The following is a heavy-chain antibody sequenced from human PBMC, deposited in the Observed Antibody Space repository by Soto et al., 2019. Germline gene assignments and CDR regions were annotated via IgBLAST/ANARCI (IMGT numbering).Heavy chain of an antibody. CDR2: IIPIFGTA. Sequence: SVKVSCKASGGTFSSYAISWVRQAPGQGLEWMGGIIPIFGTANYAQKFQGRVTITADESTSTAYMELSSLRSEDTAVYYCATPTVTHSFYYYRMDVWGQGTTVTVSS. J-gene: IGHJ6*02. V-gene: IGHV1-69*13. D-gene: IGHD4-17*01. CDR1: GGTFSSYA. CDR3: ATPTVTHSFYYYRMDV.